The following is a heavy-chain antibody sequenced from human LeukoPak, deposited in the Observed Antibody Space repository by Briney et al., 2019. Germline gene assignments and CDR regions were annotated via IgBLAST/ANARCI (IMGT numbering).Heavy chain of an antibody. Sequence: GWSLRLSCAASGFTFSSYAMSWVRQAPGKGLEWVSAISGSGGSTYYADSVKGRFTISRDNSKNTLYLQMNSLRAEDTAVYYCANSYSSGSFDYWGQGTLVTVSS. CDR2: ISGSGGST. V-gene: IGHV3-23*01. D-gene: IGHD6-19*01. CDR3: ANSYSSGSFDY. CDR1: GFTFSSYA. J-gene: IGHJ4*02.